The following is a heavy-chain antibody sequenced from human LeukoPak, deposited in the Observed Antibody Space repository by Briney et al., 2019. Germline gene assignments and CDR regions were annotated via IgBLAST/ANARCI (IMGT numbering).Heavy chain of an antibody. D-gene: IGHD3-22*01. J-gene: IGHJ4*02. CDR3: ARVRSKRGYYDCSGYCFDY. CDR2: MNPNSGNT. CDR1: GYTFTSYD. Sequence: ASVKVSCKASGYTFTSYDINWVRQATGQGLEWMGWMNPNSGNTGYAQKFQGRVTMTRNTSISTAYMELSSLRSEDTAVYYCARVRSKRGYYDCSGYCFDYWGQGTLVTVSS. V-gene: IGHV1-8*01.